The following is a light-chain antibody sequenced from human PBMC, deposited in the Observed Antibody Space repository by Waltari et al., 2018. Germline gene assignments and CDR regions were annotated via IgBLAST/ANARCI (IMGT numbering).Light chain of an antibody. CDR3: ASYTSGNTLV. J-gene: IGLJ1*01. Sequence: QSALTQPASVSGSPGQSITISCTGTSRDVGAYTYISWSQQHPGKVPKVMIFDVSNRPAGVSNRFSGSKSGNTASLTISGLQAEDEADYYCASYTSGNTLVFGSGTKVTIL. CDR1: SRDVGAYTY. V-gene: IGLV2-14*03. CDR2: DVS.